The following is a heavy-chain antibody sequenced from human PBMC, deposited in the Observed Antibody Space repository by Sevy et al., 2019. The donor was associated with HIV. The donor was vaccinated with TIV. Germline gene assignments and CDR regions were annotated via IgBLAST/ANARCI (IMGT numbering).Heavy chain of an antibody. Sequence: SETLSLICSVSGVSISSYSYYWGWVRQPPEEGLVWIGSVYYTGSTYYNPSLKTRVSISVDTSKNLFSVRLDSVTAADTAVYYCATHSVFSQLDAFDIWGQGTMVTVSS. CDR1: GVSISSYSYY. CDR2: VYYTGST. CDR3: ATHSVFSQLDAFDI. D-gene: IGHD1-1*01. V-gene: IGHV4-39*01. J-gene: IGHJ3*02.